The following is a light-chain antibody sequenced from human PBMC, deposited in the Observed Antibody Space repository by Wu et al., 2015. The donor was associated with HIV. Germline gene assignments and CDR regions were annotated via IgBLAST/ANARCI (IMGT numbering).Light chain of an antibody. CDR1: QTVINNY. V-gene: IGKV3-20*01. CDR2: GAS. J-gene: IGKJ2*01. CDR3: HHYGSSAPDT. Sequence: EIVLTQSPGTLSLSPGERATLSCRASQTVINNYLAWYPQRPGRAPRLLVFGASSRATGIPDRFSGSGSGTDFTLTISRLEPEDFAVYYCHHYGSSAPDTFGQGTKLEIK.